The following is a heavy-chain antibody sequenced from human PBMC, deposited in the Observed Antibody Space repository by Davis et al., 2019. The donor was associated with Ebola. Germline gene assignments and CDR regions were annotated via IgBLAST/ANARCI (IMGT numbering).Heavy chain of an antibody. CDR2: ISSSSSYI. J-gene: IGHJ6*02. CDR1: GFTFSSYS. Sequence: PGGSLRLSCAASGFTFSSYSMNWVRQAPGKGLEWVSSISSSSSYIYYADSVKGRFTISRDNAKNSLYLQMNSLRAEDTAVYYCAREGPLYYYGMDVWGQGTTVTVSS. CDR3: AREGPLYYYGMDV. V-gene: IGHV3-21*01.